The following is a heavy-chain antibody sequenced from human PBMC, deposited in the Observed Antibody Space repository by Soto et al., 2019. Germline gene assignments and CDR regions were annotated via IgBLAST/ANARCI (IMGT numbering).Heavy chain of an antibody. J-gene: IGHJ6*02. CDR1: GFTFSDYY. Sequence: QVQLVESGGGLVKPGGSLRLSCAASGFTFSDYYMSWIRQAPGKGLEWVSYISSSGSTIYYADSVKGRFTISRDNAKNSVYIHMNSLRAEDTAMYYCARLDGNSYDSSGYYYYYYGMDVWGQGTTVTVSS. V-gene: IGHV3-11*01. CDR3: ARLDGNSYDSSGYYYYYYGMDV. CDR2: ISSSGSTI. D-gene: IGHD3-22*01.